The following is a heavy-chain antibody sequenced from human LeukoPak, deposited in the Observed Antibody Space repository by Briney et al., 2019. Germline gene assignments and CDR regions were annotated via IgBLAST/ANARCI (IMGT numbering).Heavy chain of an antibody. Sequence: PGGSLRLSCAASGFTFSGFGMNWVRQAPGRGLEWVSLIYSGGSTYYADSVKGRFTISRDKSKNTLYPQMNSLRAEDTAVYYCARWVVAATNFDYWGQGTLVTVSS. J-gene: IGHJ4*02. CDR2: IYSGGST. V-gene: IGHV3-66*01. D-gene: IGHD2-15*01. CDR3: ARWVVAATNFDY. CDR1: GFTFSGFG.